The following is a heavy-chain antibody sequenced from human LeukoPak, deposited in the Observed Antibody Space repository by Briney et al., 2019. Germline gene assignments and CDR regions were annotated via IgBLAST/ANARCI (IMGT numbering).Heavy chain of an antibody. Sequence: PGGSLRLSCAASGFTFSSYAMHWVRQAPGKGLEWVAVISYDGSNKYYADSVKGRFTISRDNSKNTLYLQMNSLRVEDTAVYYCARMYSSSMSALDVWGQGTTVTVSS. D-gene: IGHD6-6*01. CDR3: ARMYSSSMSALDV. CDR2: ISYDGSNK. V-gene: IGHV3-30-3*01. J-gene: IGHJ6*02. CDR1: GFTFSSYA.